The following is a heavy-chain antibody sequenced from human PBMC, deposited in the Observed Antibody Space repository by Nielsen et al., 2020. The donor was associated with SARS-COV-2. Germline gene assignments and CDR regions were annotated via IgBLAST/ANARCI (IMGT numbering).Heavy chain of an antibody. D-gene: IGHD5-12*01. J-gene: IGHJ6*02. CDR2: IYSSGRT. CDR1: GGSISSGDYY. V-gene: IGHV4-31*03. Sequence: SETLSLTCTVSGGSISSGDYYWSWIRHYPGKGLEWIGYIYSSGRTFYNPSLERRLTVSRDTSKNQFSLILTSVTAADTAVYYCARDSQVPRRATAQPPYYYGMDVWGQGTTVTVSS. CDR3: ARDSQVPRRATAQPPYYYGMDV.